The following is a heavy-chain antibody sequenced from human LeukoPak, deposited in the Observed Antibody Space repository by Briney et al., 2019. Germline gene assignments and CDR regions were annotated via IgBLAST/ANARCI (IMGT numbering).Heavy chain of an antibody. D-gene: IGHD3-16*02. CDR1: GFTFSNAW. CDR2: IKSKTDGGTT. Sequence: GGSLRLSCAASGFTFSNAWMSWVRQAPGKGLEWVGRIKSKTDGGTTDYAAPVKVRFAMSRDDSKNTLCLQMNGLKTEDTAVYYCTTDEFDYTWGNYRSSGEYYFDYWGQGTLVIVSS. CDR3: TTDEFDYTWGNYRSSGEYYFDY. V-gene: IGHV3-15*01. J-gene: IGHJ4*02.